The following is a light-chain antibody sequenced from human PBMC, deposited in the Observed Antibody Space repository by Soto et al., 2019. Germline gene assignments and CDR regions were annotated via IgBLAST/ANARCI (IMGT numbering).Light chain of an antibody. J-gene: IGKJ4*01. Sequence: IPMTQSPSTLSASVGDRVTITCRASQSISSWLAWYQQKPGKAPKLLIYKASSLESGVPSRFSGSGSGTEFTLTISNLQPEDFATYYCLQHNSYPLTFGGETNVDIK. CDR2: KAS. V-gene: IGKV1-5*03. CDR3: LQHNSYPLT. CDR1: QSISSW.